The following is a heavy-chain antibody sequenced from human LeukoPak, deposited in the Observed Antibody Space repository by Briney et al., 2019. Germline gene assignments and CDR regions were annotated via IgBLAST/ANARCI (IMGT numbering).Heavy chain of an antibody. V-gene: IGHV4-34*01. Sequence: PSETLSLTCAVYGGSFSGYYWSWIRQPPGKGLEWIGEINHSGSTNYNPSLKSRVTISVGTSKNQFSLKLSSVTAADTAVYYCASLSTVVTVFDYWGQGTLVTVSS. CDR3: ASLSTVVTVFDY. CDR2: INHSGST. D-gene: IGHD4-23*01. CDR1: GGSFSGYY. J-gene: IGHJ4*02.